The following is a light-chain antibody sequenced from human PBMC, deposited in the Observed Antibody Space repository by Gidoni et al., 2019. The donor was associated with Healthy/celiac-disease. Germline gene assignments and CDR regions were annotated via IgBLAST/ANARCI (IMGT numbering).Light chain of an antibody. J-gene: IGKJ2*01. CDR3: QQYDNLPSPT. CDR2: DAS. CDR1: QDISNY. V-gene: IGKV1-33*01. Sequence: DIQMTQSPSSLSPSVGDRVTITCQASQDISNYLNWYQQKQGKDPKLLIYDASNLETGVPSRCSGSGSGTDFTFTISSLQPEDIATYYCQQYDNLPSPTFGQGTKLEIK.